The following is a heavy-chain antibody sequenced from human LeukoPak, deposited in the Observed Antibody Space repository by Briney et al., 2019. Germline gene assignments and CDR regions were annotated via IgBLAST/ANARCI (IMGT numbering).Heavy chain of an antibody. J-gene: IGHJ5*02. D-gene: IGHD1-26*01. CDR2: INPSGSKT. CDR3: ARDRSDAGEPDNWFDP. Sequence: GASVKVSCKASGYTFTTYYMHWVRQAPGQGLEWMGRINPSGSKTYYAQKFQGRVTMTRDMSTSTVYMELSSLRSEDTAVYYCARDRSDAGEPDNWFDPWGQGTLVTVSS. V-gene: IGHV1-46*01. CDR1: GYTFTTYY.